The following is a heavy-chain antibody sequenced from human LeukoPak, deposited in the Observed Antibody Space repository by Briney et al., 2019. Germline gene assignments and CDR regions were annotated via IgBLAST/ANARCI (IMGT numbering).Heavy chain of an antibody. J-gene: IGHJ3*02. CDR1: GYTFTGYY. D-gene: IGHD3-9*01. Sequence: ASVKVSCKAPGYTFTGYYMHWVRQAPGQGLEWMGWINPNSGGTNYAQKFQGRVTMTRDTSISTAYMELSRLRSDDTAVYYCARDLSRDILTGTDAFDIWGQGTMVTVSS. V-gene: IGHV1-2*02. CDR3: ARDLSRDILTGTDAFDI. CDR2: INPNSGGT.